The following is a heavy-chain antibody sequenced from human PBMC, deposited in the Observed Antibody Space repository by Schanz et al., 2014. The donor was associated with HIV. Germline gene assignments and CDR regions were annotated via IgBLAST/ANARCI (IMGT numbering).Heavy chain of an antibody. CDR2: ISATGGST. Sequence: VQLVESGGDLVKPGGSLRLSCAASGFTFSDYYMSWIRQAPGKGLEWVPAISATGGSTYYADSVKGRFTISRDNSKNTLYLQMNSLRPEDTAVYYCAKDKSRHTYSSSSIFDPWGQGTLVTVSS. CDR1: GFTFSDYY. V-gene: IGHV3-23*04. J-gene: IGHJ5*02. CDR3: AKDKSRHTYSSSSIFDP. D-gene: IGHD6-13*01.